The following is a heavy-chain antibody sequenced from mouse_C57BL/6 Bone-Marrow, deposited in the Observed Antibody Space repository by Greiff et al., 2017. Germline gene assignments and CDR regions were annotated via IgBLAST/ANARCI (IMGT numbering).Heavy chain of an antibody. CDR2: ILPGSGST. Sequence: QVQLKQSGAELMKPGASVKLSCKATGYTFTGYWIEWVKQRPGHSLEWIGEILPGSGSTNYNEKFKGKATFTADTSTNTAYMQLSSLTTEDSAIYYWARRRYYYGSSDFDYWGQGTTLTVSS. D-gene: IGHD1-1*01. CDR1: GYTFTGYW. J-gene: IGHJ2*01. CDR3: ARRRYYYGSSDFDY. V-gene: IGHV1-9*01.